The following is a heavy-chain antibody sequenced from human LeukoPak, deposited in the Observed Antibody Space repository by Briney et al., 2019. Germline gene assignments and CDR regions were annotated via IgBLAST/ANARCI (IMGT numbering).Heavy chain of an antibody. D-gene: IGHD1-26*01. CDR3: ARAVVGAPDY. CDR1: GFIFSSNY. Sequence: GGSLRLSCAASGFIFSSNYMSWVRQAPGKGLEWVSVIYSGGSTYYADSVKGRFTISRDNSKNTLYLQMNSLRAEDTAVYYCARAVVGAPDYWGQGSLVTVSS. J-gene: IGHJ4*02. CDR2: IYSGGST. V-gene: IGHV3-53*01.